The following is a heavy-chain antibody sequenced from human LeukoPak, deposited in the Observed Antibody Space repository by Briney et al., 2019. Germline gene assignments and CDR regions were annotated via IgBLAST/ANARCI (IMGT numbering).Heavy chain of an antibody. V-gene: IGHV4-30-4*08. D-gene: IGHD5-24*01. J-gene: IGHJ3*02. CDR1: GGSISSGDYY. CDR2: IYYSGST. Sequence: PSETLSLTCTVSGGSISSGDYYWSWIRQPPGKGLEWIGYIYYSGSTYYNPSLKSRVTISVDTSKNQFSLKLSSVTAADTAVYYCARFQSKMGSHAFDIWGQGTMVTVSS. CDR3: ARFQSKMGSHAFDI.